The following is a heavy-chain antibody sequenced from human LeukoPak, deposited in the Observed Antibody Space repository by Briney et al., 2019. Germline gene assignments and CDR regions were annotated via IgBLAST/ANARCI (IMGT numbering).Heavy chain of an antibody. CDR3: ARDRDYGEIDY. J-gene: IGHJ4*02. CDR2: INSDGSST. D-gene: IGHD4-17*01. CDR1: GFTFSSYW. V-gene: IGHV3-74*01. Sequence: QPGGSLKLSCAASGFTFSSYWMYWVRQAPGKGLVWVSRINSDGSSTSYADSVKGRFTISRDNAKNTLYLQMNSLRAEDTAVYYCARDRDYGEIDYWGQGTLVTVSP.